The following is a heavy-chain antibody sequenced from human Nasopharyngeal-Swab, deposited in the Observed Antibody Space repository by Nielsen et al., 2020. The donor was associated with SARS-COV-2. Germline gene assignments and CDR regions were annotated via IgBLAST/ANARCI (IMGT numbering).Heavy chain of an antibody. D-gene: IGHD6-13*01. CDR2: ISSSSSYI. CDR1: GFTFCSYS. Sequence: GASLQISCAASGFTFCSYSMNWVRQAPGKGLEWVSSISSSSSYIYYADSVKGRFTISRDNAKNSLYLQMNSLRAEDTAVYYCAGTAAGLRYNWFDPWGQGTLVTVSS. V-gene: IGHV3-21*01. CDR3: AGTAAGLRYNWFDP. J-gene: IGHJ5*02.